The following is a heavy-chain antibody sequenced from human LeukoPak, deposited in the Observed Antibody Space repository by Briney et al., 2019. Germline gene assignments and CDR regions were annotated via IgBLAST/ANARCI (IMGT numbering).Heavy chain of an antibody. CDR2: MYFSGST. CDR3: ARAEDDILTGHAGWFDP. D-gene: IGHD3-9*01. J-gene: IGHJ5*02. Sequence: SETLSLTCAVSGGSISSSSYYWGWIRQPPGKGREWIGSMYFSGSTYYNPSLKSRVTISVDTSKTHFSLKLSSVTAADTAVYYCARAEDDILTGHAGWFDPWGQGTLVTVSS. CDR1: GGSISSSSYY. V-gene: IGHV4-39*01.